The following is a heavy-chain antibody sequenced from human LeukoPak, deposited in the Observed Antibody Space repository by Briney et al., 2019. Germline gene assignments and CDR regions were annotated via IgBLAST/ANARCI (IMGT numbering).Heavy chain of an antibody. CDR1: GGSISSYY. J-gene: IGHJ6*03. V-gene: IGHV4-59*01. CDR2: IYYSGST. Sequence: PSETLSLTCTVSGGSISSYYWSWIRQPPGKGLEWIGYIYYSGSTNYNPSLKSRVTISVDTSKNQFSLKLSSVTAADTAVYYCARGARLAARPYYYMDVWGKGTTVTVSS. D-gene: IGHD6-6*01. CDR3: ARGARLAARPYYYMDV.